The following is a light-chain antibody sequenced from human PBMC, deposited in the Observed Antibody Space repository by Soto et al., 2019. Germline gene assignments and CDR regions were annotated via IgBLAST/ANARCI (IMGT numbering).Light chain of an antibody. J-gene: IGLJ1*01. CDR1: SYNIGTYT. Sequence: QSVLTKPPSAYGTPGQRVTISCSGGSYNIGTYTVKWFQQLPGTAPKLLIYSNNQRPSGVPDRFSGSKSGTSASLAITGLQSEDEADYYCASWDDSLSAQVFGTGTKVTVL. CDR2: SNN. V-gene: IGLV1-44*01. CDR3: ASWDDSLSAQV.